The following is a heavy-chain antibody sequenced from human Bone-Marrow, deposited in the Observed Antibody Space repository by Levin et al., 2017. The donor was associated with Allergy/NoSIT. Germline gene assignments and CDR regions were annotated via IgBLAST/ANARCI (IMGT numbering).Heavy chain of an antibody. J-gene: IGHJ4*02. V-gene: IGHV3-53*01. Sequence: GESLKISCAASGFTVSSIYMSWVRQAPGKGLEWVSVIYADDSTSYAHSVKGRFTISRDNSKNTLYLQMNSLRAEDTAVYYCVRDPWDYWGPGTLVTVSS. CDR1: GFTVSSIY. CDR3: VRDPWDY. CDR2: IYADDST.